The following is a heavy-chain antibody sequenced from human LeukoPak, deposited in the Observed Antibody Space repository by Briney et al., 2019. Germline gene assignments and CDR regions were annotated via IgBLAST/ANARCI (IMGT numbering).Heavy chain of an antibody. CDR2: IGGIGGSR. J-gene: IGHJ4*02. CDR1: GFTFSSFA. D-gene: IGHD1-14*01. V-gene: IGHV3-23*01. CDR3: ARTQSSIPHLDY. Sequence: GGSLRLSCAASGFTFSSFAMTWVRPALGKGLEWVSSIGGIGGSRYYADSVQGRFTIARDNSKNTLYLQMNSLRAEDTAVYDCARTQSSIPHLDYWGQGTLVTVSS.